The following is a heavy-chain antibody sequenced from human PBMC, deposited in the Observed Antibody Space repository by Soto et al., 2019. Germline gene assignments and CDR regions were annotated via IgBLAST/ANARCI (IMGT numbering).Heavy chain of an antibody. CDR2: INQDESQK. CDR1: GFTFSSYW. V-gene: IGHV3-7*01. J-gene: IGHJ4*02. CDR3: ATKVVIGGIGFIEY. Sequence: SLRLSCIASGFTFSSYWMNWVRQAPGEGLECVDNINQDESQKYYADSVKGRFSISRDNARNALYLQMNKLRVEDATVYYCATKVVIGGIGFIEYWRQGILVTV. D-gene: IGHD1-26*01.